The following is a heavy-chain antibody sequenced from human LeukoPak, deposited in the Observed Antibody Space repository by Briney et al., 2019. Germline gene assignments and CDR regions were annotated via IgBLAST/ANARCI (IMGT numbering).Heavy chain of an antibody. Sequence: SETLSLTCTVSGGSISSYYWSWIRQPPGKGLEWIGYIYYSGSTNYNPSLKSRVTISVDTSKNQFSLKLSSVTAADTAVYYCARVDYYYYMDVWGKGTTVTVSS. CDR1: GGSISSYY. V-gene: IGHV4-59*01. CDR2: IYYSGST. J-gene: IGHJ6*03. CDR3: ARVDYYYYMDV.